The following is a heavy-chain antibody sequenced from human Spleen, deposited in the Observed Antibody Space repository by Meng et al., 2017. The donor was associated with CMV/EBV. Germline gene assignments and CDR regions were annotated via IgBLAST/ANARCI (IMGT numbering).Heavy chain of an antibody. CDR3: ARVLAREGSAVNAFDI. J-gene: IGHJ3*02. CDR2: IKPDGSDT. Sequence: GGSLRLSCAASGFTFSTHWMSWVRPGPGKGLEWVANIKPDGSDTVFLYSVRGRFAISRDNAKNSLYLNLDSVRPQDTAVYSCARVLAREGSAVNAFDIWGQGTVVTVSS. V-gene: IGHV3-7*01. D-gene: IGHD3-3*02. CDR1: GFTFSTHW.